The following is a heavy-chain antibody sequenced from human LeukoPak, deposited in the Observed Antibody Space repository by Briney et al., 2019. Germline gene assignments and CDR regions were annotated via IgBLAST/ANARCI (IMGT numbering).Heavy chain of an antibody. V-gene: IGHV1-46*01. D-gene: IGHD5-18*01. CDR1: GYSFTSNY. CDR2: IYPRDGST. J-gene: IGHJ4*02. CDR3: ATKRGYSYGSPH. Sequence: ASVKVSCKASGYSFTSNYIHWVRQAPGQGLEWMGMIYPRDGSTSYAQKFQGRVTVTRDTSTSTVHMELSGLRSEDTAVYYCATKRGYSYGSPHWGQGTLVTVSS.